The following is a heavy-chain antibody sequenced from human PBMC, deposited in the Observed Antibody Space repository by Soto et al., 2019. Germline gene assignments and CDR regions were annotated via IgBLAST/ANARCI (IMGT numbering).Heavy chain of an antibody. D-gene: IGHD6-19*01. Sequence: ASVKVSCKASGYTFTGYYMHGVRQAPGQGLEWMGWINPNSGGTNYAQKFQGWVTMTRDTSISTAYMELSRLRSDDTAVYYCARAGYSRGWSYAFDYWGQGTLVTVSS. CDR1: GYTFTGYY. J-gene: IGHJ4*02. CDR3: ARAGYSRGWSYAFDY. V-gene: IGHV1-2*04. CDR2: INPNSGGT.